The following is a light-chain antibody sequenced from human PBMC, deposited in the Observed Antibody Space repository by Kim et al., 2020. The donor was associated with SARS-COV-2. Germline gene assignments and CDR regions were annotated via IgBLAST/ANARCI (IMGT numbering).Light chain of an antibody. J-gene: IGKJ3*01. V-gene: IGKV3-20*01. CDR3: QQYGSSPLFT. CDR1: QSVSSSY. Sequence: EIVLTQSPGTLSLSPGERATLSCRASQSVSSSYLAWYQQKPGQAPRLLIYGASSRATGIPDRFSGSGSGTDFTLTISRLEPEEFAVYYCQQYGSSPLFTFGPGTKWIS. CDR2: GAS.